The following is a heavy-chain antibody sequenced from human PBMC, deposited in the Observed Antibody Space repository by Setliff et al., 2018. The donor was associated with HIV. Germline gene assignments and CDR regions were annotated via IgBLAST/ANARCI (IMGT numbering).Heavy chain of an antibody. CDR3: ARKGDWNFPYDF. CDR2: IYYSGST. J-gene: IGHJ4*02. V-gene: IGHV4-39*01. D-gene: IGHD1-7*01. Sequence: SETLSLTCTVSGGSISGRDYYWGWIRQPPGKGLEWIGSIYYSGSTYYNPSLKSRVTISVDTSKNQFSLKLSSVTAADTAMYFCARKGDWNFPYDFWGQGRLVTVSS. CDR1: GGSISGRDYY.